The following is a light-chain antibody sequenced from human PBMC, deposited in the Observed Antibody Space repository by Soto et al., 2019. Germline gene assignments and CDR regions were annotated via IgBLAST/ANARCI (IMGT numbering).Light chain of an antibody. CDR2: AAS. CDR3: QQLFDSPIT. Sequence: IQMTQSPSSLSASVGDRVTITCRASQSISSYLNWYQQKPGKAPKLLIYAASTLESGVPSRFSATVSGTEFSLTITSLQPEDFATYYCQQLFDSPITFGQGTRLEI. J-gene: IGKJ5*01. CDR1: QSISSY. V-gene: IGKV1-39*01.